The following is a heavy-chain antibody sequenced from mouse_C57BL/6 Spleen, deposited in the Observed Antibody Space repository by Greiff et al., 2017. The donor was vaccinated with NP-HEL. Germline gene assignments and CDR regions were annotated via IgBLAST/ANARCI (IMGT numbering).Heavy chain of an antibody. D-gene: IGHD1-2*01. CDR2: INPNNGGT. J-gene: IGHJ2*01. CDR3: ARYGWDGGDY. CDR1: GYTFTDYY. V-gene: IGHV1-26*01. Sequence: VQLQQSGPELVKPGASVKISCKASGYTFTDYYMNWVKQSHGKSLEWIGDINPNNGGTSYNQKFKGKATLTVDKSSSTAYMELRSLTSEDSAVYYCARYGWDGGDYWGQGTTLTVSS.